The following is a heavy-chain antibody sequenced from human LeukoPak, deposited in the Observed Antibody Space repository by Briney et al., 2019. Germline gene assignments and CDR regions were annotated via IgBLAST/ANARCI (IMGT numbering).Heavy chain of an antibody. CDR3: AKDARYCSGGSCYLGAGWFDP. CDR1: GFTFDDYA. CDR2: ISWNSGSI. Sequence: GRSLRLSCAASGFTFDDYAMHWVRQAPGEGLEWVSGISWNSGSIGYADSVKGRFTISRDNAKNSLYLQMNSLRAEDTALYYCAKDARYCSGGSCYLGAGWFDPWGQGTLVTVSS. V-gene: IGHV3-9*01. J-gene: IGHJ5*02. D-gene: IGHD2-15*01.